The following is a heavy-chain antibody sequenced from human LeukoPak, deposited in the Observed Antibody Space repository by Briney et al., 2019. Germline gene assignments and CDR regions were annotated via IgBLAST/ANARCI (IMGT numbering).Heavy chain of an antibody. CDR3: ARGYAILRYFDWLPQHIDY. J-gene: IGHJ4*02. Sequence: ASVKVSGKASGYTFTCYYMHWVRQAPGQGREWRGWINANSGGTNYAQKFQGRVTMTGDTSISTAYMELSRLRSDDTAVYYCARGYAILRYFDWLPQHIDYWGQGTLVTVSS. V-gene: IGHV1-2*02. CDR2: INANSGGT. CDR1: GYTFTCYY. D-gene: IGHD3-9*01.